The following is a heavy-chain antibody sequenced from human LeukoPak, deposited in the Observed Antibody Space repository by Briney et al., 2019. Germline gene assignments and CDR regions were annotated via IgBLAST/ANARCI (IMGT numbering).Heavy chain of an antibody. D-gene: IGHD2-2*01. CDR1: GYTFTGYY. J-gene: IGHJ5*02. Sequence: ASVKVSCKASGYTFTGYYMHWVRQAPGQGLEWMGRINPNSGGTNYAQKFQGRVTMTRDTSISTAYMELSRLRSDDTAVYYCARALTHRYCSSTGCLGYGDNWFDPWGQGTLVTVSS. CDR3: ARALTHRYCSSTGCLGYGDNWFDP. CDR2: INPNSGGT. V-gene: IGHV1-2*06.